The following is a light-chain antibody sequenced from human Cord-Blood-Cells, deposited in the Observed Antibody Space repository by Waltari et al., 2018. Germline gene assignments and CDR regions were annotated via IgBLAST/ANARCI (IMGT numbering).Light chain of an antibody. Sequence: QSALTQPPSAFGSPGPSVTLSCTGSSSDVAGDHYVSWYPQHPGKAPKLMIYEVSKRHSGVPDRFSGSKSGNTASLTVSGLQAEDEADYYCSSYAGSNNYVFGTGTKVTVL. CDR1: SSDVAGDHY. J-gene: IGLJ1*01. CDR2: EVS. V-gene: IGLV2-8*01. CDR3: SSYAGSNNYV.